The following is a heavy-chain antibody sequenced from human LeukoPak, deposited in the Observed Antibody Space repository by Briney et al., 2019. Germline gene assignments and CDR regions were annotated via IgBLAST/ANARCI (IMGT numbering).Heavy chain of an antibody. V-gene: IGHV4-31*03. CDR2: IYYSGST. D-gene: IGHD4-17*01. Sequence: SSETLSLTCTVSGGSISSGDYYWSWIRQHPEKGLEWIGYIYYSGSTYYNPSLKSRVTISVDTSKNQFSLKLSSVTAADTAVYYCARVVDDYGVWEFVLRWLDPWGQGTLVTVSS. CDR1: GGSISSGDYY. J-gene: IGHJ5*02. CDR3: ARVVDDYGVWEFVLRWLDP.